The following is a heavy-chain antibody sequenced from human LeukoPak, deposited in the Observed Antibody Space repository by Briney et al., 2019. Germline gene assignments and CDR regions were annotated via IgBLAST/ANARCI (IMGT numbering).Heavy chain of an antibody. V-gene: IGHV4-34*01. CDR2: IYYSGST. J-gene: IGHJ6*02. D-gene: IGHD3-22*01. Sequence: SETLSLTCAVYGGSFSGYYWGWIRQPPGKGLEWIGSIYYSGSTYYNPSLKSRVTISVDTSKNQFSLKLSSVTAADTAVYYCARGLEDDNSGYYYYYYYGMDVWGQGTTVTVSS. CDR3: ARGLEDDNSGYYYYYYYGMDV. CDR1: GGSFSGYY.